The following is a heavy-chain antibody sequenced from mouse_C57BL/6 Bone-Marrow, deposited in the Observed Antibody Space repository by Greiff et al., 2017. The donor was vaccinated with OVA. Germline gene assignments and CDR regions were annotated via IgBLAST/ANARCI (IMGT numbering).Heavy chain of an antibody. J-gene: IGHJ2*01. V-gene: IGHV1-61*01. Sequence: QVQLQQPGAELVRPGSSVKLSCKASGYTFTSYWMDWVKQRPGQGLEWIGNIYPSDSETHYNQKFKDKATLTVDKSSSTAYMQRSSLTSEDSAVYYCARWGHKAYYFDYWGQGTTLTVSS. CDR1: GYTFTSYW. CDR3: ARWGHKAYYFDY. CDR2: IYPSDSET.